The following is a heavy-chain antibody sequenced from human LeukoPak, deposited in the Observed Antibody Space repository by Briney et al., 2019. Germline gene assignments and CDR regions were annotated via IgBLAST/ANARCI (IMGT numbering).Heavy chain of an antibody. CDR2: INPNSGGT. J-gene: IGHJ3*02. CDR3: ARDLVMDSYCGGDCYAFDI. Sequence: GASVKVSCKASGYTFTGYYMHWVRQAPGQGLEWMGWINPNSGGTNYAQKFQGRVTMTRDTSISTAYMELSRLRSDDTAVYYCARDLVMDSYCGGDCYAFDIWGQGTMVTVSS. V-gene: IGHV1-2*02. D-gene: IGHD2-21*01. CDR1: GYTFTGYY.